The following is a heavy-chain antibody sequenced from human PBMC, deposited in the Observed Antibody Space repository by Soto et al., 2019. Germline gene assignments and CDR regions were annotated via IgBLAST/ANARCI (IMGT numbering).Heavy chain of an antibody. J-gene: IGHJ5*01. CDR3: VRAKSPAYIWFHT. CDR2: ISSTSATI. Sequence: HPGGSLRISCTASGFTFTSYSINWVRQAPGQGLEWISYISSTSATIYYAESVRGRFTVSRDNAKNSVYLQMNSLSAEDTAVYFFVRAKSPAYIWFHTLHYATPVTV. V-gene: IGHV3-48*01. CDR1: GFTFTSYS.